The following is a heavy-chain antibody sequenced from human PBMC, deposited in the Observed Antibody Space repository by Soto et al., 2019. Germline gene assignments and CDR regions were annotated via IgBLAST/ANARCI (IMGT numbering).Heavy chain of an antibody. CDR2: IYYSGST. CDR1: GGSISSSSYY. CDR3: ARLPSGYCSSTSCLPKYCYYYMDV. J-gene: IGHJ6*03. D-gene: IGHD2-2*01. V-gene: IGHV4-39*01. Sequence: SETLSLPCTVPGGSISSSSYYWGWIRQPPGKGLEWIGSIYYSGSTYYNPSLKSRVTISVDTSKNQFSLKLSSVTAADTAVYYCARLPSGYCSSTSCLPKYCYYYMDVWGKGTTVTVCS.